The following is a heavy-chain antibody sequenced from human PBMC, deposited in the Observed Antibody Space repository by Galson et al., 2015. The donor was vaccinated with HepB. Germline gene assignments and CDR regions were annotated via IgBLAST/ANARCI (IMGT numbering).Heavy chain of an antibody. D-gene: IGHD3-10*01. Sequence: SVKVSCKASGYTFTGYYMHWVRQAPGQGLEWMGWINPNSGGTNYAQKFQGRVTMTRDTSISTAYMELSRLRSDDTAVYYCAKETRSSSITPSPGYWGQGTLVTVSS. CDR1: GYTFTGYY. J-gene: IGHJ4*02. CDR3: AKETRSSSITPSPGY. CDR2: INPNSGGT. V-gene: IGHV1-2*02.